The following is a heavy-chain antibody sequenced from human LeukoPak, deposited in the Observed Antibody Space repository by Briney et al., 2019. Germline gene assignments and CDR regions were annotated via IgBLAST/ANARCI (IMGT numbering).Heavy chain of an antibody. J-gene: IGHJ4*02. CDR1: GGSISSSSYY. V-gene: IGHV4-39*07. Sequence: PSETLSLTCTVSGGSISSSSYYWGWIRQPPGKGLEWIGSIYYSGSTYYNPSLKSRVTISVDTSKNQFSLKLSSVTAADTAVYYCASGVLWFGDLTGDYWGQGTLVTVSS. CDR2: IYYSGST. CDR3: ASGVLWFGDLTGDY. D-gene: IGHD3-10*01.